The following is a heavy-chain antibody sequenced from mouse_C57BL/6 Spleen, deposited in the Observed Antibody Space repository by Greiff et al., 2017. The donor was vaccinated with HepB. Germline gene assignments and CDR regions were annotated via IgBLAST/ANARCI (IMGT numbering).Heavy chain of an antibody. CDR1: GYTFTSYW. D-gene: IGHD1-1*01. J-gene: IGHJ2*01. V-gene: IGHV1-69*01. Sequence: QVQLQQSGAELVMPGASVKLSCKASGYTFTSYWMHWVKQRPGQGLEWIGEIDPSDSYTNYNQKFKGKSTLTVDKSSSTAYMQLSSLTSEDSAVYYCARYYGSSYPYFDYWGQGTTLTVSS. CDR3: ARYYGSSYPYFDY. CDR2: IDPSDSYT.